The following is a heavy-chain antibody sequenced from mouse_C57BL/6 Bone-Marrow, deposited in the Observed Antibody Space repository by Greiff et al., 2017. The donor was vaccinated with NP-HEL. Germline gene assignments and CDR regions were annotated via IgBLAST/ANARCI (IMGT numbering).Heavy chain of an antibody. Sequence: VQLQQPGAELVMPGASVKLSCKASGYTFTSYWMHWVKQRPGQGLEWIGEIDPSDSYTNYNQKFKGKSTLTVDKSSSTAYMQLSSLTSEDSAVYYCARRGNYYGSTWFAYWGQGTLVTVSA. D-gene: IGHD1-1*01. CDR3: ARRGNYYGSTWFAY. V-gene: IGHV1-69*01. CDR1: GYTFTSYW. CDR2: IDPSDSYT. J-gene: IGHJ3*01.